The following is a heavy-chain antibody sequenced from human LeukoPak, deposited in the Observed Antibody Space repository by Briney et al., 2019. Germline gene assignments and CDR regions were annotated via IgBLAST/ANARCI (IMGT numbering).Heavy chain of an antibody. CDR2: IYYSGST. J-gene: IGHJ6*03. V-gene: IGHV4-59*01. CDR3: ARYHRAYYYYYYMDV. Sequence: PSETLSLTCTVSGGSISSYYWSWIRQPPGKGLEWIGYIYYSGSTNYNPSLKSRVTISVDTSKNQFSLKLSSVTAADTAVYYCARYHRAYYYYYYMDVWGKGTTVTVSS. CDR1: GGSISSYY.